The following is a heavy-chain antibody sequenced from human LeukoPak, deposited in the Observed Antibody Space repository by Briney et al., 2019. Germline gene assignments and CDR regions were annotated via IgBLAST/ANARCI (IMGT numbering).Heavy chain of an antibody. V-gene: IGHV3-23*01. J-gene: IGHJ6*02. CDR3: SGGNTYYADSVKGRFTISRDNSKNTLCLQMNTLRAEDTAVYYCARGMDFYYYVMDV. D-gene: IGHD2-15*01. CDR1: GFTFSTCA. Sequence: SGGSLRLSCAASGFTFSTCAMSWVRQAPGKGLGWVSGTGVGVGNNSYAASVRGRFTFSRAISKKSLCFKMKTLRVETRVGTSGSGGNTYYADSVKGRFTISRDNSKNTLCLQMNTLRAEDTAVYYCARGMDFYYYVMDVWGQGTTVTVSS. CDR2: TGVGVGNN.